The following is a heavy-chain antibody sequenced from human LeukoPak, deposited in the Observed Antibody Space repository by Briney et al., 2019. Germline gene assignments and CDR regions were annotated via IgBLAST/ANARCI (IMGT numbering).Heavy chain of an antibody. J-gene: IGHJ4*02. CDR1: GGSFSGDY. V-gene: IGHV4-34*01. Sequence: SETLSLTCAVYGGSFSGDYWSWIRQPPGKGLEWIGEINHSGSTNYNPSLKSRVTISVDTPKNQFSLKLSSVTAADTAVYYCARVGSWYQNSFDYWGQGTLVTVSS. CDR2: INHSGST. CDR3: ARVGSWYQNSFDY. D-gene: IGHD6-13*01.